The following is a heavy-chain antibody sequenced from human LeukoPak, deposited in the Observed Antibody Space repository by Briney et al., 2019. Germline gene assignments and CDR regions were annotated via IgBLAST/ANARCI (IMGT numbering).Heavy chain of an antibody. CDR3: ARGYYYRT. CDR2: IYADGSS. V-gene: IGHV4-61*02. CDR1: GGSVGSDNSY. D-gene: IGHD3-10*01. J-gene: IGHJ4*02. Sequence: SETLSLTCTVSGGSVGSDNSYWNWIRQPAGKGLEWIGRIYADGSSIYNPSLKSRVTILVDTSKNQFSLRLSSMTAADTAVYYCARGYYYRTWGLGTLVTVSS.